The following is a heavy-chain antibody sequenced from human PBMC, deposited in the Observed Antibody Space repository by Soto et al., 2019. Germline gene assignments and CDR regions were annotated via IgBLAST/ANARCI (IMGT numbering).Heavy chain of an antibody. CDR1: GASINTGGFY. V-gene: IGHV4-31*03. J-gene: IGHJ4*02. CDR3: ARVKVTTESFDS. Sequence: SETLSLTCSVSGASINTGGFYWSWVRQFPGKGLDWIGYGSHTGSRYLNPSLRSRITISLDTPNNQFSLRLTSVTAADTAVYYCARVKVTTESFDSWGQGSLVTVS. D-gene: IGHD4-17*01. CDR2: GSHTGSR.